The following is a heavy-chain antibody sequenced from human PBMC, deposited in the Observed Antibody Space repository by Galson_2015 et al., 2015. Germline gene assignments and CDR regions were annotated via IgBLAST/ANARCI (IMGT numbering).Heavy chain of an antibody. V-gene: IGHV1-24*01. CDR2: FDPEDGET. J-gene: IGHJ6*03. Sequence: SVKVSCKVSGYTLTELSMHWGRQAPGKGLEWMGGFDPEDGETIYAQKFQGRVTMTEDTSTDTAYMELSSLRSEDTAVYYCATFKMTTVTRHYYYYYMDVWGKGTTVTVSS. D-gene: IGHD4-17*01. CDR1: GYTLTELS. CDR3: ATFKMTTVTRHYYYYYMDV.